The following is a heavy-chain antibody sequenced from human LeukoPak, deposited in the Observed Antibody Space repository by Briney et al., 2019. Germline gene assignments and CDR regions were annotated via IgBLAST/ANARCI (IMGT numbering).Heavy chain of an antibody. CDR1: GFAFSNSW. D-gene: IGHD3-22*01. J-gene: IGHJ1*01. V-gene: IGHV3-15*01. Sequence: GGSLRLSCAASGFAFSNSWMNWVRQAPGKGLEWVGRIKSKTDGGTTDYAAPVKGRFTISRDDSKNTLYLQMNSLKTEDTAVYYCTRVSSITMIVVVITEDEYFQHWVQGTLVTVSS. CDR2: IKSKTDGGTT. CDR3: TRVSSITMIVVVITEDEYFQH.